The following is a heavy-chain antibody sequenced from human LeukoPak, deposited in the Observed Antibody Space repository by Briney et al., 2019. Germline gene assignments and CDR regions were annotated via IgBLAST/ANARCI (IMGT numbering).Heavy chain of an antibody. Sequence: GGSLRLSCAASGFTFSSYSMNWVRQAPGKGLEWVSSISSSSSYIYYADSVKGRFTISRDNAKNSLYLQMNSLRAEDTAVYYCARAIYCSGGSCYDYYYYYGMDVWCQGTTVTVSS. CDR2: ISSSSSYI. CDR3: ARAIYCSGGSCYDYYYYYGMDV. CDR1: GFTFSSYS. J-gene: IGHJ6*02. V-gene: IGHV3-21*01. D-gene: IGHD2-15*01.